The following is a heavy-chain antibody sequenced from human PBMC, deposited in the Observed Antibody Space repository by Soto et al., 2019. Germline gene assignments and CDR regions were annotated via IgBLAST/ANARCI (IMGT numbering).Heavy chain of an antibody. D-gene: IGHD2-15*01. CDR1: GGSIIDGQTY. J-gene: IGHJ5*02. CDR2: INYRGTT. V-gene: IGHV4-31*03. CDR3: ARDAPGVAPA. Sequence: QVQLQESGPGLVKPSQTLSLTCTVSGGSIIDGQTYLNWIRQRPERGLEWMGYINYRGTTNYSPALKSRLLISIATSKSQFSLRLTSVTAADTAVYYCARDAPGVAPAWGQGTRVTVSS.